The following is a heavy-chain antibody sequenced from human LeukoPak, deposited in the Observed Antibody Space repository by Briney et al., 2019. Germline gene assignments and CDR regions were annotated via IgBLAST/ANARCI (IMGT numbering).Heavy chain of an antibody. CDR3: AKGSSYSTGWYVV. CDR1: GFPISTYA. J-gene: IGHJ4*02. CDR2: ISGSTDST. D-gene: IGHD6-19*01. V-gene: IGHV3-23*01. Sequence: GGSLRLSCVASGFPISTYAMTWVRQAPGKGLEWVSAISGSTDSTEYADSVKGRFTISKDKAKNTLYVQMNSLRAEDTAMYYCAKGSSYSTGWYVVWGQGTLVTVSS.